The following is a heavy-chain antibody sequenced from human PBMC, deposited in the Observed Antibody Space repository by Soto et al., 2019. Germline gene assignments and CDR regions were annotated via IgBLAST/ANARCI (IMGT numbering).Heavy chain of an antibody. CDR3: ARQTPNYGDYYFDY. CDR2: IYPGDSDT. J-gene: IGHJ4*02. Sequence: GESLKISCKGSGYSFTSYWIGWVRQMPGKGLEWMGIIYPGDSDTRYSPSFQGQVTISADKSTTTAYLQWSSLKASDTAMYYCARQTPNYGDYYFDYWGQGTLVTVSS. D-gene: IGHD4-17*01. V-gene: IGHV5-51*01. CDR1: GYSFTSYW.